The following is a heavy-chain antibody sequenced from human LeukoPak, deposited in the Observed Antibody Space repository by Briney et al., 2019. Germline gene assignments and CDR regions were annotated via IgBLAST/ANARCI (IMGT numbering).Heavy chain of an antibody. Sequence: GGSLRLSCAASGFTFSSYAMHWVRQAPGKGLEWVAVISYDGSNKYYADSVKGRFTISRDNSKNTLYLQMNSLRAEDTAVYYCARDSYYGSSSSAVDAFDIWGQGTMVTVSS. CDR2: ISYDGSNK. CDR3: ARDSYYGSSSSAVDAFDI. J-gene: IGHJ3*02. D-gene: IGHD3-22*01. CDR1: GFTFSSYA. V-gene: IGHV3-30-3*01.